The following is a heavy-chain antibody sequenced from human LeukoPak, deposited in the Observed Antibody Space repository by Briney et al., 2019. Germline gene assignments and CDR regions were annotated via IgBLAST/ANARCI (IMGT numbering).Heavy chain of an antibody. CDR1: RFTFSSYA. Sequence: GGSLRPSCAASRFTFSSYAMSWVRQAPGKGLEWVSAISGSGGSTYYADSVKGRFIISRDNSKNTLYLQMNSLRAEDTAVYYCAKDMDYGGNWGLVAFDIWGQGTMVTVSS. CDR3: AKDMDYGGNWGLVAFDI. V-gene: IGHV3-23*01. J-gene: IGHJ3*02. CDR2: ISGSGGST. D-gene: IGHD4-23*01.